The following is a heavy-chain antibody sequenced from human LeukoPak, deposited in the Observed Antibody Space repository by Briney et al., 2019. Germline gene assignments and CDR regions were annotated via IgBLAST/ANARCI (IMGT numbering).Heavy chain of an antibody. Sequence: SETLSLTCTVSGGSISSYYWSRIRQPPGKGLEWIGYFYYSGSTNYNPSLKSRVTISVDTSKKQFSLNLSSVAAADTALYFCARGNFFGYYFDSWGQGTLVTVSS. J-gene: IGHJ4*02. V-gene: IGHV4-59*01. CDR3: ARGNFFGYYFDS. D-gene: IGHD1-1*01. CDR1: GGSISSYY. CDR2: FYYSGST.